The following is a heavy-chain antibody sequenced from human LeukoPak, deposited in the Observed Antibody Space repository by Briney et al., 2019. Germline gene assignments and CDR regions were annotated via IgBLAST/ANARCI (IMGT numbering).Heavy chain of an antibody. CDR1: GFTFSSYA. V-gene: IGHV3-30*02. CDR2: IRYDGSNK. J-gene: IGHJ3*02. D-gene: IGHD5-24*01. CDR3: AKVGGYNPRLHFDI. Sequence: PGGSLRLSCAASGFTFSSYAMHWVRQAPGKGLGWVAFIRYDGSNKYYADSVKGRFTISRDNSKNTLYLQMNSLRAEDTAVYYCAKVGGYNPRLHFDIWGQGTMVTVSS.